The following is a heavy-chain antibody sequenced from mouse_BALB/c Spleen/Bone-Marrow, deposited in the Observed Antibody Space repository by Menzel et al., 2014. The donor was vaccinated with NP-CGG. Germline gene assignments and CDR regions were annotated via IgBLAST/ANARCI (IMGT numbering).Heavy chain of an antibody. Sequence: DVMLVESGGGLVKPGGSLKLSCAASGFTFSSYAMSWVRQTPEKRLEWVATISSGGSYTYYPDSVKGRFTISRDNAKNTLYLQMSSLRSEDTAMYYRAGHDSAWFAYWGQGTLVTVSA. CDR2: ISSGGSYT. CDR1: GFTFSSYA. D-gene: IGHD2-4*01. CDR3: AGHDSAWFAY. J-gene: IGHJ3*01. V-gene: IGHV5-9-3*01.